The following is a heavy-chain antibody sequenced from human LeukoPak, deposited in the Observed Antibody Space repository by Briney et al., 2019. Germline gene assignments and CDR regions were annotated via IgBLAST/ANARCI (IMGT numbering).Heavy chain of an antibody. CDR2: ISSSSSYI. J-gene: IGHJ4*02. CDR1: GFTFSSYS. D-gene: IGHD6-19*01. CDR3: AGDRAQFIAVAGTVDY. Sequence: GGSLRLSCAASGFTFSSYSMNWVRQAPGKGLEWVSSISSSSSYIYYADSVKGRFTISRDNAKNSLYLQMNSLRAEDTAVYYCAGDRAQFIAVAGTVDYWGQGTLVTVSS. V-gene: IGHV3-21*01.